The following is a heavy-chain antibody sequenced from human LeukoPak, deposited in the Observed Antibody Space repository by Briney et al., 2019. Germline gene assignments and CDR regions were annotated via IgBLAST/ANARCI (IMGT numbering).Heavy chain of an antibody. CDR2: ISSSSSYI. Sequence: GGSLRLSCAASGFTFSSYSMNWVRQAPGKGLEWVSSISSSSSYIYYADSVKGRFTISRDNAKNSLYLQMNSLRAEDTAVYYCASTGYYYDSSGYLSDYWGQGTLVTVSS. CDR1: GFTFSSYS. D-gene: IGHD3-22*01. J-gene: IGHJ4*02. V-gene: IGHV3-21*01. CDR3: ASTGYYYDSSGYLSDY.